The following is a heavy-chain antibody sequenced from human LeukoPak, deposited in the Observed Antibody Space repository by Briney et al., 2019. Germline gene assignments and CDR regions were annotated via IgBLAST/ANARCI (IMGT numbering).Heavy chain of an antibody. J-gene: IGHJ4*02. Sequence: GGSLRLSCAASGFTFSSYSMNWVRQAPGKGLVWVSRINSDGSSTSYADSVKGRFTISRDNAKNTLYLQMNSLRAEDTAVYYCARALSSWYEQYFWGQGTLVTVSS. V-gene: IGHV3-74*01. D-gene: IGHD6-13*01. CDR3: ARALSSWYEQYF. CDR2: INSDGSST. CDR1: GFTFSSYS.